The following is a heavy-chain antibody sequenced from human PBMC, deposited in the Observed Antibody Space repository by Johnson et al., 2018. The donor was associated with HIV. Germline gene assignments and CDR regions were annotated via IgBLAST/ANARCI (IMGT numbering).Heavy chain of an antibody. Sequence: VQLVESGGGVVQPGGCLRLSCEVSGFTFSNFAMSWVRQAPGKGLEWISYMSSSGSTIYHAESVKGRFTISRDDSKNTLYLQMNSLKTEDTAVYYCTTDLVPATKEPVVVGGAFDIWGQGTMVTVSS. CDR1: GFTFSNFA. CDR3: TTDLVPATKEPVVVGGAFDI. V-gene: IGHV3-48*01. D-gene: IGHD2-2*01. CDR2: MSSSGSTI. J-gene: IGHJ3*02.